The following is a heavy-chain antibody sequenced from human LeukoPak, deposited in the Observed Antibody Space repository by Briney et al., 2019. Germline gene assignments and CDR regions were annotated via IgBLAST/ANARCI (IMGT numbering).Heavy chain of an antibody. CDR1: GGSISSSSYY. Sequence: PSETLSLTCTVSGGSISSSSYYWGWIRQPPGKGLEWIGNIYYSGSTHYNPSLKSRVTISVDTSKNQFSLKLSSVTAADTAVYYCARDGNYYDSKWMSYFDYWGQGTLVTVSS. CDR2: IYYSGST. V-gene: IGHV4-39*07. D-gene: IGHD3-22*01. J-gene: IGHJ4*02. CDR3: ARDGNYYDSKWMSYFDY.